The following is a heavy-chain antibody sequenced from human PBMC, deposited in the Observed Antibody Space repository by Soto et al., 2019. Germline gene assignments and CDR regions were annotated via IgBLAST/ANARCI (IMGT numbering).Heavy chain of an antibody. D-gene: IGHD4-17*01. CDR2: IIPILGIA. J-gene: IGHJ6*02. CDR1: GGTFSSYT. V-gene: IGHV1-69*08. Sequence: QVQLVQSEAEVKKPGSSVKVSCKASGGTFSSYTISWVRQAPGQGLEWMGRIIPILGIANYAQKFQGRVTITADKSTSPAYMELSSLRSEDTAVYYCAREQYGDASPSCYYYCMDVWGQWTTVTVSS. CDR3: AREQYGDASPSCYYYCMDV.